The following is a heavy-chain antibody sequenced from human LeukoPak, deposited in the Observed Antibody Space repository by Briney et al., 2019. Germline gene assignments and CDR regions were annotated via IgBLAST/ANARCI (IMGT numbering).Heavy chain of an antibody. CDR2: IYPDDSDT. CDR1: GYIFSNYW. D-gene: IGHD3-10*01. V-gene: IGHV5-51*01. J-gene: IGHJ2*01. Sequence: GESLKISCKGSGYIFSNYWIGWVRQMPGKGLEWMGIIYPDDSDTRYNPSFQGQVTISADKSIRTGYLQWSSLKASDTAMYYCARRLGSGAYFDLWGRGTLVSVSS. CDR3: ARRLGSGAYFDL.